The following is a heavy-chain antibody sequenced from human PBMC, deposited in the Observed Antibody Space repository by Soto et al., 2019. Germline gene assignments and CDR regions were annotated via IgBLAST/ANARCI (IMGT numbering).Heavy chain of an antibody. CDR3: ARVTGSKGYFDY. J-gene: IGHJ4*02. CDR2: IYQSGTA. CDR1: GYSIRSDYY. Sequence: PSETLSLTSAVSGYSIRSDYYWGWIRQPPGKGLEWIGSIYQSGTAYYNPSLKSRVTISVDTSKNEFSLKVSSVTAADTAVYYCARVTGSKGYFDYWGQGTLVTVSS. D-gene: IGHD2-2*01. V-gene: IGHV4-38-2*01.